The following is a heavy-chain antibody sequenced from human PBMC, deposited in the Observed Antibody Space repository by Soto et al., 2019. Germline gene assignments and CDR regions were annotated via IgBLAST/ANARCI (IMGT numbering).Heavy chain of an antibody. D-gene: IGHD6-13*01. CDR2: ITDSGSGT. CDR3: AKGLINGRWYSAD. V-gene: IGHV3-23*04. CDR1: GFTFSSCV. J-gene: IGHJ4*02. Sequence: EVHLVESGGGLVQPGESLRLSCGASGFTFSSCVMSWVRQAPGKGLEWVACITDSGSGTYYADSVKGRFTISRDNSKNTMYLQMNNLGAEDTGVYYCAKGLINGRWYSADWGQGTLGTGSS.